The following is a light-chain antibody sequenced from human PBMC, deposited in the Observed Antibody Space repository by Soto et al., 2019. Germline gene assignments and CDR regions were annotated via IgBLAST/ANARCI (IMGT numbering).Light chain of an antibody. CDR3: SSYTSSSTLPNV. CDR2: DVS. Sequence: QSVLTQPASVSGSPGQSITISCTETSSDVGGYNYVSWYQQHPGKAPKLMIYDVSNRPSGVSNRFSGSKSGNTASLTISGLQAEDEADYYCSSYTSSSTLPNVFGTGTKVTVL. J-gene: IGLJ1*01. CDR1: SSDVGGYNY. V-gene: IGLV2-14*01.